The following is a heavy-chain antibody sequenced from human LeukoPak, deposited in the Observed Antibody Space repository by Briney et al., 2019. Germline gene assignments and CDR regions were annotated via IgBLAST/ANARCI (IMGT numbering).Heavy chain of an antibody. J-gene: IGHJ6*03. V-gene: IGHV4-59*01. CDR2: VYYTGST. CDR3: ARDGGGGWFGELSPYYYYYTDV. D-gene: IGHD3-10*01. CDR1: GGSISSYY. Sequence: SETLSLTRTVSGGSISSYYWSWVRQPPGKGLEWIGFVYYTGSTNYSPSLKSRVTISVDTSKNQFSLKLSSVTAADTAVYYCARDGGGGWFGELSPYYYYYTDVWGKGTTVTISS.